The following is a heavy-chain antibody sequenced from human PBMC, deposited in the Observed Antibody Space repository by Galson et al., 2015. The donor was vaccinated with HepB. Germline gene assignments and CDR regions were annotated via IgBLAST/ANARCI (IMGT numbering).Heavy chain of an antibody. D-gene: IGHD2/OR15-2a*01. V-gene: IGHV3-11*01. CDR2: ISDSGTTI. Sequence: SLRLSCAASGFTFSDYYISWIRQAPGKGLEWVSYISDSGTTIYYADSVKGRFTISRDYAKKSLYLQMNSLRAEDTAVYYCARATLGWFDPWGQGTLVTVSS. CDR1: GFTFSDYY. CDR3: ARATLGWFDP. J-gene: IGHJ5*02.